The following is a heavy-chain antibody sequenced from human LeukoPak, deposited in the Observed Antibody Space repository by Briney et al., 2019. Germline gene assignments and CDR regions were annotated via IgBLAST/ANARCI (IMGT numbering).Heavy chain of an antibody. V-gene: IGHV6-1*01. D-gene: IGHD2/OR15-2a*01. CDR3: ARYVTSGRSFDS. CDR1: GDSVSSSSAT. CDR2: TYYRSKWYN. J-gene: IGHJ4*02. Sequence: SQTLSLTCAISGDSVSSSSATWNWFRRSPSRGLECLGRTYYRSKWYNDYAVSVKSRITINPDTSKNQFSLQLNSVTPEDTAMYYCARYVTSGRSFDSWGQGALVTVSS.